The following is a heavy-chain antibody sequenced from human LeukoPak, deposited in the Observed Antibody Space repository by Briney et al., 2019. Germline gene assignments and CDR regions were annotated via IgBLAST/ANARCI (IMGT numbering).Heavy chain of an antibody. CDR1: GGSFSGYY. J-gene: IGHJ3*02. Sequence: SETLSLTCAVYGGSFSGYYWSWIRQPPGKGLEWIGEINHSGGTNYNPSLKSRVTISVDTSKNQFSLKLSSVTAADTAVYYCARRYYYYDSSGYYYFTSAFDIWGQGTMVTVSS. V-gene: IGHV4-34*01. CDR3: ARRYYYYDSSGYYYFTSAFDI. D-gene: IGHD3-22*01. CDR2: INHSGGT.